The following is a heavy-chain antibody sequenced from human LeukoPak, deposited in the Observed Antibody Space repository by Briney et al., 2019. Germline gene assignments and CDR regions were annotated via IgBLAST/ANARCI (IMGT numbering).Heavy chain of an antibody. V-gene: IGHV1-2*06. CDR2: INPNSGGT. CDR3: ASEQQLTSDAFDI. D-gene: IGHD6-13*01. CDR1: GYTLTGYY. J-gene: IGHJ3*02. Sequence: ASVKVSCKASGYTLTGYYMHWVRQAPGQGLEWMGRINPNSGGTNYAQKFQGRVTMTRDTSISTAYMELSRLRSDDTAVYYCASEQQLTSDAFDIWGQGTMVTVSS.